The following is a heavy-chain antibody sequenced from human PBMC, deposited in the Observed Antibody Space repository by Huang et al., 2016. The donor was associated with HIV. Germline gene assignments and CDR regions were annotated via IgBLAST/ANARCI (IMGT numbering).Heavy chain of an antibody. CDR2: ISETGSVI. CDR3: ARGYSSSWLYN. V-gene: IGHV3-48*01. Sequence: EEQLVESGGGLVQPGGSLRLSCAASGFSFSSCNMNGVRAAPGKGLEWLSYISETGSVITYADSVKGRFTVSRDNAKNSLYLQMDSLRAEDTAVYYCARGYSSSWLYNWGQGTLVTVSS. CDR1: GFSFSSCN. J-gene: IGHJ4*02. D-gene: IGHD6-13*01.